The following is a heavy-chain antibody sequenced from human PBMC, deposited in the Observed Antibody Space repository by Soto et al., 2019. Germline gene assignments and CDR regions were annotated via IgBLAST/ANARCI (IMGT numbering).Heavy chain of an antibody. V-gene: IGHV5-51*01. CDR1: GDIFSIYW. CDR3: ARPEIPTRSDDYDYPFDL. Sequence: PGESLKISCKASGDIFSIYWIGGVRQMPGKGLEWMGVIYPGDSDTRYNPSFQGQVTISVDKSTSTASLQWNSLESSDTAIYYCARPEIPTRSDDYDYPFDLWGQGTLVTVSS. CDR2: IYPGDSDT. J-gene: IGHJ5*02. D-gene: IGHD3-16*01.